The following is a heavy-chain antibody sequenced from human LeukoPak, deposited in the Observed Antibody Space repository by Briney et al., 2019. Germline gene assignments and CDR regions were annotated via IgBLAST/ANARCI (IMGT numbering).Heavy chain of an antibody. D-gene: IGHD6-19*01. J-gene: IGHJ4*02. CDR3: ARVEQWLAFDY. CDR1: GYTFTSYG. CDR2: INPNSGGT. Sequence: ASVKVSCKASGYTFTSYGISWVRQAPGQGLEWMGRINPNSGGTNYAQKFQGRVTMTRDTSISTAYMELSRLRSDDTAVYYCARVEQWLAFDYWGQGTLVTVSS. V-gene: IGHV1-2*06.